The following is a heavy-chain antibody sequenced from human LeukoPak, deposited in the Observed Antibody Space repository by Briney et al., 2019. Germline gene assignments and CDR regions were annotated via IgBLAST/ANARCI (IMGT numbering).Heavy chain of an antibody. Sequence: GASVKVSCKASGGTFSSYAISWVRQAPGQGLEWMGGIIPIFGTANYAQKFQGRVTITADESTSTAYMELSSLRSEDTAVYYCARDRQWFGELSTSGFDPWAREPWSPSPQ. CDR1: GGTFSSYA. CDR2: IIPIFGTA. D-gene: IGHD3-10*01. V-gene: IGHV1-69*13. CDR3: ARDRQWFGELSTSGFDP. J-gene: IGHJ5*02.